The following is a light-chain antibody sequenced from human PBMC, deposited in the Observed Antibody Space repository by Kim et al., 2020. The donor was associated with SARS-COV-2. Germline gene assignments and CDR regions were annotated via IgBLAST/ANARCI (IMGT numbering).Light chain of an antibody. CDR1: QTISIY. J-gene: IGKJ2*01. V-gene: IGKV1-39*01. CDR3: QQTYRSPYT. Sequence: DIQMTQSPSSLSASVGDRVTITCRASQTISIYLNWYQQKPGKAPRLLIYTASSLQSGVPSRFSGSGSGTDFTLTISSQQPEDFATYYCQQTYRSPYTFGQGTKLEI. CDR2: TAS.